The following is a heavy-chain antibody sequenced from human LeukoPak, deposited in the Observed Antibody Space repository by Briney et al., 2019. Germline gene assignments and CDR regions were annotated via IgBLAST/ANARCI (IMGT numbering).Heavy chain of an antibody. CDR3: AAGRGDY. CDR1: GFTFTTWW. J-gene: IGHJ4*02. V-gene: IGHV3-7*01. D-gene: IGHD1-26*01. Sequence: GGSLRLSCAASGFTFTTWWMSWARQAPGKGLEWVAIIKEDRNVKYYVDSVKGRFTISRDNAENSLYLQMNSLRAEDTAVYYCAAGRGDYWGQGTLVTVSS. CDR2: IKEDRNVK.